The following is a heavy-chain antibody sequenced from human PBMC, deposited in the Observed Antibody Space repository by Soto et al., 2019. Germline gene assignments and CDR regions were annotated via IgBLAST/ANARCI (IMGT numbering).Heavy chain of an antibody. CDR1: GYTFTTYY. CDR3: ARLDIVGPTSVP. V-gene: IGHV1-46*01. D-gene: IGHD1-26*01. Sequence: QVQLLQSGAEVKRPGASVNISCKAFGYTFTTYYMHWVRQAPGQGLEWMGIINPPSVSTTYAQSFQGRITITRNTSTRTVYMELNSLRSDDTAVYYCARLDIVGPTSVPWGQGTLVTVSS. CDR2: INPPSVST. J-gene: IGHJ5*02.